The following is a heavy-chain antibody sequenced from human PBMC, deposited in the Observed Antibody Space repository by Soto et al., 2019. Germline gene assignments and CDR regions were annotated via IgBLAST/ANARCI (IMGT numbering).Heavy chain of an antibody. J-gene: IGHJ6*02. CDR3: AKTRGAMIYAISVYGMDV. CDR1: GFSFSSFA. V-gene: IGHV3-23*01. D-gene: IGHD2-8*01. CDR2: ISGSADST. Sequence: EVQLLESGGGFIHPGGSLRLSCAASGFSFSSFAMNWVRQAPGKGPEWVSIISGSADSTFYADSVKGRFTISRDNSKSTLYLQINSLRAEDTAVYYCAKTRGAMIYAISVYGMDVWGQGTTVTVSS.